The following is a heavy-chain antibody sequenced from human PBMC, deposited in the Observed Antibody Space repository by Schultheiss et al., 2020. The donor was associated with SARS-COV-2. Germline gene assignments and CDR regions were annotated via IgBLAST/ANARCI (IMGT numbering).Heavy chain of an antibody. CDR1: GFTFSSYA. D-gene: IGHD3-3*01. CDR3: ARDSALGTIFGVVIYYYYGMDV. Sequence: GESLKISCAASGFTFSSYAMSWVRQAPGKGLEWVSVIYSGGSTYYADSVKGRFTISRDNSKNTLYLQMNSLRAEDTAVYYCARDSALGTIFGVVIYYYYGMDVWGQGTTVTVSS. V-gene: IGHV3-66*01. CDR2: IYSGGST. J-gene: IGHJ6*02.